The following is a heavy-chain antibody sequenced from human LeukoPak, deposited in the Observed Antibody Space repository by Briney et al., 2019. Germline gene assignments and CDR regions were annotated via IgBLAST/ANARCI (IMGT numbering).Heavy chain of an antibody. CDR1: GYTFTNYA. Sequence: ASVKVSCKASGYTFTNYAMHWVRQAPGQRLEWMGWINAGNGNTKYSQKFQGRVTITRDTSASTAYMELSSLRSEDTAVYYCARGFEVGGSSWPYYFDYWGQGTLVTVSS. D-gene: IGHD6-13*01. CDR3: ARGFEVGGSSWPYYFDY. CDR2: INAGNGNT. J-gene: IGHJ4*02. V-gene: IGHV1-3*01.